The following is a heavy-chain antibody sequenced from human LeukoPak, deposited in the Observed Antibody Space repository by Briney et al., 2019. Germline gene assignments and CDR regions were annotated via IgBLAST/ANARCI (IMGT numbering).Heavy chain of an antibody. Sequence: SETLSLTCTVSGGSISSYYWSWIRQPAGKGLEWIGRIYTSGSTNYNPSLKSRVTMSVDTSKNQFSLKLSSVTAADTAVYYCVRSLGYSSSRPIDYWGQGTLVTVSS. CDR3: VRSLGYSSSRPIDY. CDR1: GGSISSYY. J-gene: IGHJ4*02. V-gene: IGHV4-4*07. CDR2: IYTSGST. D-gene: IGHD6-6*01.